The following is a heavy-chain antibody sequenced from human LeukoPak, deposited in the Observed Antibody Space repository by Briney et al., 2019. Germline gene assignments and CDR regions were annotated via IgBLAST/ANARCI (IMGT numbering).Heavy chain of an antibody. CDR3: ARSGGVIAVAGSRQDAFDI. D-gene: IGHD6-19*01. V-gene: IGHV4-39*07. J-gene: IGHJ3*02. CDR1: GGSISNGDYY. Sequence: SETLSLTCTVSGGSISNGDYYWGWIRQPPGKGLEWIGSIYYSGSTYYNPSLKSRVTISVDTSKNQFSLKLSSVTAADTAVYYCARSGGVIAVAGSRQDAFDIWGQGTMVTVSS. CDR2: IYYSGST.